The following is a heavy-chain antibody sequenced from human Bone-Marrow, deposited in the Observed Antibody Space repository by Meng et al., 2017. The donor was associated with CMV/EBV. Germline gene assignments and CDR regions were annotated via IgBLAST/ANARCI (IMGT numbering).Heavy chain of an antibody. CDR3: AKDLVPTTYYYYGMDV. CDR1: GFTFDDYT. J-gene: IGHJ6*02. CDR2: IGRDGGST. Sequence: GESLKISCAASGFTFDDYTMHWVRQTPGKGLEWVSLIGRDGGSTYYADSVKGRSTISRDNSKNSLYLQMNSLRTEDTALYYCAKDLVPTTYYYYGMDVWGQGTTVTVSS. V-gene: IGHV3-43*01. D-gene: IGHD5-12*01.